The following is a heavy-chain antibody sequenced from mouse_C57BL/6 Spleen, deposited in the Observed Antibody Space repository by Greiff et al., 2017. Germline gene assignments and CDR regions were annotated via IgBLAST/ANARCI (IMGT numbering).Heavy chain of an antibody. CDR1: GYTFTSYW. Sequence: VQLQQPGAELVKPGASVKMSCKASGYTFTSYWITWVKQRPGQGLEWIGDIYPGSGSTNYNEKFKSKATLTVDTSSSTAYMQLSSLTSENSAVYYCARTTVVARGYVDVWGTGTTVTVSS. D-gene: IGHD1-1*01. CDR2: IYPGSGST. V-gene: IGHV1-55*01. CDR3: ARTTVVARGYVDV. J-gene: IGHJ1*03.